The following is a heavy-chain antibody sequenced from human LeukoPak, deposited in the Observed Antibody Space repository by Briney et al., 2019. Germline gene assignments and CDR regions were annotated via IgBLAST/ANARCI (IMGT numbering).Heavy chain of an antibody. Sequence: ASVKVSCKASGYTFTSYDINWVRQATGQGLEWMGWMNPNSGNTGYAQKLQGRVTMTRNTSISTAYMELSSLRSEDTAVYYCATAVVVAATRVDYWGQGTLVTVSS. CDR3: ATAVVVAATRVDY. J-gene: IGHJ4*02. V-gene: IGHV1-8*01. CDR2: MNPNSGNT. CDR1: GYTFTSYD. D-gene: IGHD2-15*01.